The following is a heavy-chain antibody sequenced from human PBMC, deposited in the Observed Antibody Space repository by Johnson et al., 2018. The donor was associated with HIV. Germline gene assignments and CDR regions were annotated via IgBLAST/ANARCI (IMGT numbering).Heavy chain of an antibody. CDR1: GFTFDDYG. V-gene: IGHV3-20*04. CDR2: INWNGGNT. J-gene: IGHJ3*02. Sequence: VQLVESGGGVVRPGGSLRLSCEASGFTFDDYGMSWVRQAPGKGLEWVSGINWNGGNTGYADSVKGRFTISRDNSKNTLYLHMNSLRAEDTAVYYCARDSISCYSCAFDMWGQGTMVTGSS. CDR3: ARDSISCYSCAFDM. D-gene: IGHD2-2*01.